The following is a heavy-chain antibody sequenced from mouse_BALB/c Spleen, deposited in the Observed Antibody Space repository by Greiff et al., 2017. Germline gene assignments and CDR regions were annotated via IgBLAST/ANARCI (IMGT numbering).Heavy chain of an antibody. CDR1: GFTFSSYA. Sequence: EVQGVESGGGLVKPGGSLKLSCAASGFTFSSYAMSWVRQTPEKRLEWVASISSGGSTYYPDSVKGRFTISRDNPKNTLFLQMTSLRSEDTAMYYCARPGNYYAMDYWGQGTSVTVSS. CDR3: ARPGNYYAMDY. J-gene: IGHJ4*01. V-gene: IGHV5-6-5*01. D-gene: IGHD2-1*01. CDR2: ISSGGST.